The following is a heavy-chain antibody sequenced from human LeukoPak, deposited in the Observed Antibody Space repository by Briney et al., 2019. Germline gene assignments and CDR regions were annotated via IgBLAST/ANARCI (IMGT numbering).Heavy chain of an antibody. CDR3: AHTVTPRYFQL. D-gene: IGHD4-17*01. CDR2: ISSSSSYI. V-gene: IGHV3-21*01. J-gene: IGHJ1*01. Sequence: GGSLRLSCAASGFTFSNYSMAWVRQAPGKGLEWVSFISSSSSYIYYADSVKGRFTISRDNAKNSLYLQMNSLRTEDTALYYCAHTVTPRYFQLWGQGTLVTVSS. CDR1: GFTFSNYS.